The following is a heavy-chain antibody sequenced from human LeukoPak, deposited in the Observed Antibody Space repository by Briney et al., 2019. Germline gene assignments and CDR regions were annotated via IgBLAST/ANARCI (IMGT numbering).Heavy chain of an antibody. CDR3: ARARYCSGGSCHNWFDP. V-gene: IGHV1-2*02. CDR2: INPNSGGT. J-gene: IGHJ5*02. CDR1: GYTFTSYG. D-gene: IGHD2-15*01. Sequence: ASVKVSCKASGYTFTSYGISWVRQAPGQGLEWMGWINPNSGGTNYAQKFQGRVTMTRDTSISTAYMELSRLRSDDTAVYYCARARYCSGGSCHNWFDPWGQGTLVTVSS.